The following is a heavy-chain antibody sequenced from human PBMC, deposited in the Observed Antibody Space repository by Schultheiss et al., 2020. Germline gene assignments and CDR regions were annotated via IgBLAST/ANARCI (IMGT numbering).Heavy chain of an antibody. V-gene: IGHV4-59*08. CDR2: IYYSGST. CDR3: ARLGYGSGSYGWFDP. J-gene: IGHJ5*02. CDR1: GGSISSYY. D-gene: IGHD3-10*01. Sequence: SETLSLTCTVSGGSISSYYWSWIRQPPGKGLEWIGYIYYSGSTNYNPSLKRRVTISVDTSKNQFSLKLSSVTAADTAVYYCARLGYGSGSYGWFDPWGQGTLVTVSS.